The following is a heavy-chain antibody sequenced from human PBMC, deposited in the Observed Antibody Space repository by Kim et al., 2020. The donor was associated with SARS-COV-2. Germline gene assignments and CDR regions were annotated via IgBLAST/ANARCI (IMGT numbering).Heavy chain of an antibody. J-gene: IGHJ4*02. CDR3: TRDLDIVATMFYSSVPRKFDY. Sequence: GGSLRLSCTASGFTFGDYAMSWFRQAPGKGLEWVGFIRSKAYGGTTEYAASVKGRFTISRDDSKSIAYLQMNSLKTEDTAVYYCTRDLDIVATMFYSSVPRKFDYWGQGTLVTVSS. V-gene: IGHV3-49*03. CDR1: GFTFGDYA. CDR2: IRSKAYGGTT. D-gene: IGHD5-12*01.